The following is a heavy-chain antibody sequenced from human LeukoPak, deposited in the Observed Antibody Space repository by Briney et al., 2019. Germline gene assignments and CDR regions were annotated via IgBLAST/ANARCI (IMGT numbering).Heavy chain of an antibody. D-gene: IGHD3-9*01. CDR3: ARVGRRLVNDY. CDR2: IYYSGST. J-gene: IGHJ4*02. Sequence: SETLSLTCTVSGGSISSYYWSWIRQPPGKGLEWIGYIYYSGSTNYNPSLKSRVTISVDTSKNQFSLKLSSVTAADTAVYYCARVGRRLVNDYWGQGTLVTVSS. CDR1: GGSISSYY. V-gene: IGHV4-59*01.